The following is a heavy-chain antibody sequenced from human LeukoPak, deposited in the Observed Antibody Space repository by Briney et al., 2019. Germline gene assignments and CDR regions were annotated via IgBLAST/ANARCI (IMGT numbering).Heavy chain of an antibody. CDR1: GYSFTSQW. D-gene: IGHD3-10*01. CDR2: TYRGDSDT. V-gene: IGHV5-51*01. J-gene: IGHJ4*02. Sequence: PGESLKIFCKGSGYSFTSQWVGWLRQLAGKGLVWMGITYRGDSDTRYCPSFKGQVTISADKCISTAYLQWSSLKASDTAMYYCARRVYGSGNYWGGTQETNLDYWGQGTLVTVSS. CDR3: ARRVYGSGNYWGGTQETNLDY.